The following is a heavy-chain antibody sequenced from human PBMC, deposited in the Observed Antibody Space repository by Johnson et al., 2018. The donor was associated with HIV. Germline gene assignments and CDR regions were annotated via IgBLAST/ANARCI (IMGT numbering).Heavy chain of an antibody. CDR1: GFTFSSYA. D-gene: IGHD3-9*01. J-gene: IGHJ3*01. V-gene: IGHV3-30*14. Sequence: QVQLVESGGGLVQPGRSLRLSCAASGFTFSSYAMHWVRQAPGKGLEWVAVIFSVGDVYYADSVKGRFTISRDNSKNMGYLQMNSLRPADTAVYYCARDGRDLVTRGSFDVWGQGTVVTVSS. CDR3: ARDGRDLVTRGSFDV. CDR2: IFSVGDV.